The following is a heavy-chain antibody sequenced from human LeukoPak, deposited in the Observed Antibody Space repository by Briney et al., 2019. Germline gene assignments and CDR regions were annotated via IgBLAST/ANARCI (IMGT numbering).Heavy chain of an antibody. CDR1: GYTFTSYY. J-gene: IGHJ4*02. V-gene: IGHV1-46*01. CDR2: INPSGGST. Sequence: ASVKVSCKASGYTFTSYYMHWVRQAPGQGLEWMGIINPSGGSTSYAQKFQGRVTMTRDTSTNTVYMELSSLRSEDTAVYFCARATLSDYYFNYWGQGTLVTVSS. CDR3: ARATLSDYYFNY.